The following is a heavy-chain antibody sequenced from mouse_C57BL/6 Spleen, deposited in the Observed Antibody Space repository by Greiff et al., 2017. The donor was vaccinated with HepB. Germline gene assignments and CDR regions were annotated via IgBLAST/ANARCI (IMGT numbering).Heavy chain of an antibody. J-gene: IGHJ4*01. Sequence: QVQLQQSGAELAKPGASVKLSCKASGYTFTSYWMHWVKQRPGQGLEWIGYINPSSGYTKYNQNFKYKATLTADKSSSTAYMQLSSLTYEDSAVYYCARKGYYDYDGYAMDYWGQGTSVTVAS. CDR1: GYTFTSYW. V-gene: IGHV1-7*01. CDR3: ARKGYYDYDGYAMDY. D-gene: IGHD2-4*01. CDR2: INPSSGYT.